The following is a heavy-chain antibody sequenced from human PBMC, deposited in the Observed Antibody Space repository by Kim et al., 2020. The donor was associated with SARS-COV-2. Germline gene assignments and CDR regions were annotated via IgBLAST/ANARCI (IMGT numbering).Heavy chain of an antibody. CDR2: VSDGGSTI. CDR1: GFTFSRYT. Sequence: GGSLRLSCAASGFTFSRYTMNWVRQAPGKGLEWVSYVSDGGSTIYYADSVKGRFTISRDNAKNSLYLQMKSLRDEDTAVYYCARGDMLVVAGSTHHFGMDVWRQGTTVTVSS. V-gene: IGHV3-48*02. CDR3: ARGDMLVVAGSTHHFGMDV. D-gene: IGHD3-22*01. J-gene: IGHJ6*02.